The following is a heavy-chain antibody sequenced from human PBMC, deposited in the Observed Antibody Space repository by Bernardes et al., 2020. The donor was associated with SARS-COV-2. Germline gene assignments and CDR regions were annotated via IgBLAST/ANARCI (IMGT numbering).Heavy chain of an antibody. Sequence: GGSLRLSCAASGFTFSSYSMNWVRQAPGKGLEWVSSISSRSSYTNYADSVKGRFTISRDNAKNSLYLQMNSLRAEDTAVYYCARDWCIRYDFWSGYSVELFDPWGQGTLVTVSS. D-gene: IGHD3-3*01. CDR3: ARDWCIRYDFWSGYSVELFDP. V-gene: IGHV3-21*01. CDR2: ISSRSSYT. J-gene: IGHJ5*02. CDR1: GFTFSSYS.